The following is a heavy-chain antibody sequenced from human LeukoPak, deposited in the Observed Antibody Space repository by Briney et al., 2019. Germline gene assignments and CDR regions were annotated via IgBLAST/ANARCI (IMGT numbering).Heavy chain of an antibody. CDR1: GYSISSGFY. J-gene: IGHJ5*02. CDR3: ARALTGVIRGFDP. CDR2: IYHSGTT. D-gene: IGHD3-10*01. V-gene: IGHV4-38-2*02. Sequence: SETLSLTCRVSGYSISSGFYWAWIRHFPGKGFEWIGSIYHSGTTFDNASLKSRLTTSVDTSKNQFSLNLRSVTAADTAVYYCARALTGVIRGFDPWGQGTLVTVSS.